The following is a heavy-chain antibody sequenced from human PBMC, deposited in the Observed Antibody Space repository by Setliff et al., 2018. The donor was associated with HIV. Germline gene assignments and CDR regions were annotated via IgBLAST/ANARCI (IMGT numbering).Heavy chain of an antibody. J-gene: IGHJ5*02. CDR3: ARLWLHFGDDLPRFDP. Sequence: SETLSLTCTVFSGSISSGSYFWSWIRQPAGKGLQWIGHISGSGSTNYNPSLKSRVTISVDTSKNLLSLSLISVTAADTAVYFCARLWLHFGDDLPRFDPWGQGILVTVSS. D-gene: IGHD4-17*01. V-gene: IGHV4-61*09. CDR1: SGSISSGSYF. CDR2: ISGSGST.